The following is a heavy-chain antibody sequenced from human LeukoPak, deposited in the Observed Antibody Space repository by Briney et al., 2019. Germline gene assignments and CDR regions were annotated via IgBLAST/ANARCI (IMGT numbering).Heavy chain of an antibody. J-gene: IGHJ4*02. D-gene: IGHD5/OR15-5a*01. Sequence: ASVNVSCKASGYSFTGYYMNWVRQAPGQGLEWMGWINPNSGGTSYAQNFQGRVTMTRDTSISTAYMELSSLRSDDTAVYYCARGIEGTVYYWGQGTLVTVSS. CDR3: ARGIEGTVYY. CDR1: GYSFTGYY. V-gene: IGHV1-2*02. CDR2: INPNSGGT.